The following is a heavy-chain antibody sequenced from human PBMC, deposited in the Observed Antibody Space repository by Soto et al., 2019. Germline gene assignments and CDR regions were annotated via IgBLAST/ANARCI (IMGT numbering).Heavy chain of an antibody. CDR1: GYTFTSYA. V-gene: IGHV1-3*01. Sequence: GASVKVSCKASGYTFTSYAMHWVRQAPGQRLEWMGWINAGNGNTKYSQKFQGRVTITRDTSASTAYMELSSLRSEDTAVYYCARCLSQGGWYDEGDYYYGMDVWGQGTTVTVSS. CDR2: INAGNGNT. CDR3: ARCLSQGGWYDEGDYYYGMDV. J-gene: IGHJ6*02. D-gene: IGHD6-19*01.